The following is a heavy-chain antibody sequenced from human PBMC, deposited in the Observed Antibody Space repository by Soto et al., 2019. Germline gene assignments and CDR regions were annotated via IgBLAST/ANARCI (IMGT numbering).Heavy chain of an antibody. J-gene: IGHJ6*02. V-gene: IGHV1-69*12. Sequence: QVQLVQSGAEVKKPASSVKVSCKASGGTFSSYAISWVRQAPGQGLEWMGGIIPIGGTANYAQKFQGRVTITADEGMSTAYMELGRLTSEDTAVYYCARDLLGFGYTYADVWGQGTTVTVSS. CDR1: GGTFSSYA. D-gene: IGHD3-10*01. CDR2: IIPIGGTA. CDR3: ARDLLGFGYTYADV.